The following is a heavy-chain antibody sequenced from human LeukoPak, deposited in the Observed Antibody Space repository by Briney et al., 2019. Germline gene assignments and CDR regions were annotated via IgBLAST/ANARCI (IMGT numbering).Heavy chain of an antibody. J-gene: IGHJ5*02. D-gene: IGHD2-2*01. V-gene: IGHV3-21*01. CDR1: GFIFSASS. CDR3: ARGFVPAAFDL. Sequence: GESLRLSCAASGFIFSASSLNWVRQAPGMGLEWLSSIKGDSSHISYAESVKGRFTISRDNTKNALFLQMNTLRAEDTAIYYCARGFVPAAFDLWGLGILVIVSS. CDR2: IKGDSSHI.